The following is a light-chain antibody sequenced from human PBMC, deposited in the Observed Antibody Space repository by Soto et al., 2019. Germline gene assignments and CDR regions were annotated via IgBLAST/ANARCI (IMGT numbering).Light chain of an antibody. Sequence: QSVLTQPPSVAGAPGQRVTISCTGSSSNIGAGFDVHWYQQLPGTAPKLLIYGNINRPSGVPDRFSGSKSGTLASLAITGLQAEDEADYFCQSYDISLSGVVFGGGTKVTVL. CDR1: SSNIGAGFD. J-gene: IGLJ2*01. V-gene: IGLV1-40*01. CDR3: QSYDISLSGVV. CDR2: GNI.